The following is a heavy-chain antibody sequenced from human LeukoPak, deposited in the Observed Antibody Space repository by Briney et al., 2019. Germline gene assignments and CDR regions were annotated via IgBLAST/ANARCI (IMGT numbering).Heavy chain of an antibody. CDR1: GGTFSSYA. J-gene: IGHJ4*02. D-gene: IGHD4-23*01. CDR3: ARYPSSSPVGTPYYFDY. CDR2: IIPIFGTA. Sequence: GASVKVSCKASGGTFSSYAISWVRQAPGQGLEWMGGIIPIFGTANYAQKFQGRVTITADESTSTAYMELSSLRSEDTAVYYCARYPSSSPVGTPYYFDYWGQGTLVAVSS. V-gene: IGHV1-69*13.